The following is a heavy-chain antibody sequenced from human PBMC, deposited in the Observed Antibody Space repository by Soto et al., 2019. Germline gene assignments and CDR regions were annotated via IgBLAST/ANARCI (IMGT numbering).Heavy chain of an antibody. D-gene: IGHD6-13*01. CDR1: GFTFDDYA. J-gene: IGHJ5*02. CDR2: ISWNSGSI. Sequence: ESGGGLVQPGRSLRLSCAASGFTFDDYAMHWVRQAPGKGLEWVSGISWNSGSIGYADSVKGRFTISRDNAKNSLYLQMNSLRAEDTALYYCAKDGQGQQLVLSWFDPWGQGTLVTVSS. V-gene: IGHV3-9*01. CDR3: AKDGQGQQLVLSWFDP.